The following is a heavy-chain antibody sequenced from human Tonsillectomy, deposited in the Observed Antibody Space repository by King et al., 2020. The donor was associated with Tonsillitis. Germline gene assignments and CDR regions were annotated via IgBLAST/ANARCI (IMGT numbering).Heavy chain of an antibody. V-gene: IGHV3-21*01. D-gene: IGHD6-19*01. CDR2: ISSSSSYI. CDR1: GFTFSSYS. Sequence: VQLVESGGGLVKPGGSLRLSCAASGFTFSSYSMNWVRQAPGKGLEWVSSISSSSSYIYYADSVKGRFTISRDNAKNSLYLQMNSLRAEDTAVYYCARVDSEEEVAVAGFIDYWGQGTLVTVSS. CDR3: ARVDSEEEVAVAGFIDY. J-gene: IGHJ4*02.